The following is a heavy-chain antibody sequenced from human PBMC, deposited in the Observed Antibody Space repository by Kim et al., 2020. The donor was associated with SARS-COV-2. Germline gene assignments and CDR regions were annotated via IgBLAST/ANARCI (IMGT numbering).Heavy chain of an antibody. D-gene: IGHD3-3*01. CDR1: GYTFTSYG. CDR2: ISAYNGNT. J-gene: IGHJ6*02. CDR3: ARDSGSRITIFGVVRGGMDV. V-gene: IGHV1-18*01. Sequence: ASVKVSCKASGYTFTSYGISWVRQAPGQGLEWMGWISAYNGNTNYAQKLQGRVTMTTDTSTSTAYMELRSLRSDDTAVYYCARDSGSRITIFGVVRGGMDVWGQGTTVTVSS.